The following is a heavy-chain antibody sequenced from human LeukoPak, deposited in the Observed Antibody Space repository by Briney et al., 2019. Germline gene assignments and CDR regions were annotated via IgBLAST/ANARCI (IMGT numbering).Heavy chain of an antibody. J-gene: IGHJ4*02. CDR2: IYYSGST. D-gene: IGHD1-14*01. V-gene: IGHV4-59*01. CDR3: ASSGVYNWNHPTADY. Sequence: PSETLSLTCTVSGGSISSYYWSWIRQPPGKGLEWIGYIYYSGSTNYSPSLKSRVTISVDTSKNQFSLKLSSVTAADTAVYYCASSGVYNWNHPTADYWGQGTLVTVSS. CDR1: GGSISSYY.